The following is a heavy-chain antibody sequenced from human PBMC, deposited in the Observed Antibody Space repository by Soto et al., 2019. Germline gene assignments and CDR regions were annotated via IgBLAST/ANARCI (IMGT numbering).Heavy chain of an antibody. CDR3: ASDRGYSYGSHVDY. Sequence: GGSLRLSCAASGFTFSSYSMNWVRQAPGKGLEWVSSISSSSYIYYADSVKGRFTISRDNAKNSLYLQMNSLRAEDTAVYYCASDRGYSYGSHVDYWGQGTLVTVSS. J-gene: IGHJ4*02. V-gene: IGHV3-21*01. CDR1: GFTFSSYS. D-gene: IGHD5-18*01. CDR2: ISSSSYI.